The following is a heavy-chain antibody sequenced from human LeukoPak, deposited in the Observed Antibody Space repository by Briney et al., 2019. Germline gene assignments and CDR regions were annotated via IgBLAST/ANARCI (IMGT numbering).Heavy chain of an antibody. Sequence: ASVKVSCKTSGYTFTGYYMQWVRQAPGQGLEWMGWINPNSGDTNSAQKFQGRVTMTRDTSISSVYLELSSLRLDDTAVYYCARGGKSELGTCDHWGQGTLVTVSS. J-gene: IGHJ4*02. D-gene: IGHD7-27*01. CDR1: GYTFTGYY. V-gene: IGHV1-2*02. CDR3: ARGGKSELGTCDH. CDR2: INPNSGDT.